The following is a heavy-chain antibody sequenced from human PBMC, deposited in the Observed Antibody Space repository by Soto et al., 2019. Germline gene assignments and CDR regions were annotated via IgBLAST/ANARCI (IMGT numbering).Heavy chain of an antibody. CDR2: ISSSSSYI. CDR1: GFTFSSYS. CDR3: ARETVGPLHYDDYGGVRGDFDY. V-gene: IGHV3-21*01. J-gene: IGHJ4*02. Sequence: EVQLVESGGGLVKPGGSLRLSCAASGFTFSSYSMNWVRQAPGKGLEWVSSISSSSSYIYYADSVKGRFTISRDNAKNSLYLQMNSRRAEDTAVYYCARETVGPLHYDDYGGVRGDFDYWGQGTLVTVSS. D-gene: IGHD4-17*01.